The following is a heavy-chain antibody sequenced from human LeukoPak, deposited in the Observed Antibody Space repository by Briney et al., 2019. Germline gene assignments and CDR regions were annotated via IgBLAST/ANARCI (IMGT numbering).Heavy chain of an antibody. Sequence: GSLRLSCAASGFTFSSYGMSWIRQPPGKGLEWIGSIYYSGSTYYNPSLKSRVTISVDTSKNQFSLKLSSVTAADTAVYYCARYDSRVIDAFDIWGQGTMVTVSS. CDR3: ARYDSRVIDAFDI. CDR1: GFTFSSYG. J-gene: IGHJ3*02. CDR2: IYYSGST. D-gene: IGHD3-22*01. V-gene: IGHV4-39*01.